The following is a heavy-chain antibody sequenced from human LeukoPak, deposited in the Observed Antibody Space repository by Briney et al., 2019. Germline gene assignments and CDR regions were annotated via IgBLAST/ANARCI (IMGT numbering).Heavy chain of an antibody. Sequence: PGGSLKLSCVGSGFTFSSYWMTWVRQAPGKGLEWVANIKQDGGEKYYVDSVKGRFTISRDNAKNSLYLQMNSLRAEDTAVYYCARSYGSGSYYEHYFDYWGQGILVTVSS. J-gene: IGHJ4*02. V-gene: IGHV3-7*01. CDR2: IKQDGGEK. D-gene: IGHD3-10*01. CDR3: ARSYGSGSYYEHYFDY. CDR1: GFTFSSYW.